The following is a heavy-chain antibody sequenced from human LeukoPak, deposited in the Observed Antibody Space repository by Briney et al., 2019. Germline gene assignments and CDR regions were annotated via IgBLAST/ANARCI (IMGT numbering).Heavy chain of an antibody. CDR2: VYYTGST. Sequence: SETLSLTCSVSDGSINSISDYWGWVRQPPGKGLEWIGSVYYTGSTYYNAPFKSRVTISIDTSKNQFSLSLSAVTAADTVMYYCAREDAVSSDDAFDLWGQGTMVTVS. J-gene: IGHJ3*01. V-gene: IGHV4-39*07. CDR3: AREDAVSSDDAFDL. CDR1: DGSINSISDY. D-gene: IGHD6-19*01.